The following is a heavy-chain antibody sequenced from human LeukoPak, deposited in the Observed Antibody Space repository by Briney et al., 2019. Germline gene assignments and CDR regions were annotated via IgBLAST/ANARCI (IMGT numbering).Heavy chain of an antibody. CDR1: GFTFSSYS. CDR3: AREWGYCSSTSCP. J-gene: IGHJ5*02. V-gene: IGHV3-48*01. D-gene: IGHD2-2*01. Sequence: GGSLRLSCAASGFTFSSYSMNWVRQAPGKGLEWVSYISSSSSTIYYADSVKGRFTISRDNAKNSLYLQMNSLRAEDTAVYYCAREWGYCSSTSCPWGQGTLVTVSS. CDR2: ISSSSSTI.